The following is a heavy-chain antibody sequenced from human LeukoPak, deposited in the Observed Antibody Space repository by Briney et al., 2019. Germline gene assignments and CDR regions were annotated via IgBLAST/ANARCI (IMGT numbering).Heavy chain of an antibody. CDR1: GFTFDDYA. J-gene: IGHJ3*02. CDR2: ISWNSGSI. D-gene: IGHD3-3*02. CDR3: AKDKRAAFGAFDI. Sequence: GGSLRLSCAASGFTFDDYAMHWVRQAPGKGLEWVSGISWNSGSIGYADSVEGRFTISRDNAKNSLYLQMNSLRAEDTALYYCAKDKRAAFGAFDIWGQGTMVTVSS. V-gene: IGHV3-9*01.